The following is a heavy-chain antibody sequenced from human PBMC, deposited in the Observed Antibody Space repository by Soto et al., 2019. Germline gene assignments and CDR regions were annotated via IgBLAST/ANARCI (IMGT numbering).Heavy chain of an antibody. CDR1: GFTFSSYA. D-gene: IGHD1-7*01. J-gene: IGHJ4*02. CDR3: AKAINGTGTTCPFDY. Sequence: GGSLRLSCAASGFTFSSYAMSWVRQAPGKGLEWVSAISGSGGSTYYADSVKGRFTISRDNSKNTLYLQMNSLRAEDTAVYYCAKAINGTGTTCPFDYWGQGTLVTVSS. V-gene: IGHV3-23*01. CDR2: ISGSGGST.